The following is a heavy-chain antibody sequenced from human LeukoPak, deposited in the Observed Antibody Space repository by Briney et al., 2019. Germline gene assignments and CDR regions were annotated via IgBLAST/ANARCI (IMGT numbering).Heavy chain of an antibody. CDR3: ARRVVRGGIDAFDI. V-gene: IGHV3-21*01. CDR2: ISSSSSYI. CDR1: GFTFSSYS. D-gene: IGHD3-10*01. J-gene: IGHJ3*02. Sequence: PGGSLRLSCAASGFTFSSYSMNWVRQAPGKGLEWVSSISSSSSYIYYADSVKGRFTISRDNAKNSLYLQMNSLRAEDTAVYYCARRVVRGGIDAFDIWGQGTMVTVSS.